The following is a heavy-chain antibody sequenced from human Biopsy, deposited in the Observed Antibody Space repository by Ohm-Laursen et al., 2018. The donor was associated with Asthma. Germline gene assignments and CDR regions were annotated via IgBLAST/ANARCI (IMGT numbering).Heavy chain of an antibody. J-gene: IGHJ4*02. Sequence: TLSLTCDVSGGSISVSNWWSWVSQPPGRGLEWIGQIYHLGNANYNPSLKSRVTMSVDKSKNQFSLKLTSVTAADTAVYFCARRWRSYDSSNYYLDQWGQGTLVTVSS. CDR3: ARRWRSYDSSNYYLDQ. V-gene: IGHV4-4*01. D-gene: IGHD3-22*01. CDR2: IYHLGNA. CDR1: GGSISVSNW.